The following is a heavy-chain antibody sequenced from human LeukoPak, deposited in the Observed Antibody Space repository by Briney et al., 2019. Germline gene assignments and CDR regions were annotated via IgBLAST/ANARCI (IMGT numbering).Heavy chain of an antibody. CDR1: GFAFSRYG. D-gene: IGHD6-19*01. CDR3: ARGTVGWPDLY. V-gene: IGHV3-33*01. CDR2: IWDDGSNQ. Sequence: SGGSLRLSCAASGFAFSRYGMHWVRQAPGKGLEWVAVIWDDGSNQKYADSVKGRFTISRDNSKNTLYLQMNSLRSEDTAVYYCARGTVGWPDLYWGQGTLVTVSS. J-gene: IGHJ4*02.